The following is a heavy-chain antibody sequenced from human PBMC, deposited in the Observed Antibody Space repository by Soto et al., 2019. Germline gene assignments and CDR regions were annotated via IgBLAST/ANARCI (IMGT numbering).Heavy chain of an antibody. J-gene: IGHJ6*02. CDR2: IYYSGST. CDR3: AREPRLLWFGELLSPYGMDV. Sequence: SETLSLTCTVSGGSISSGGYYWSWIRQHPGKGLEWIGYIYYSGSTYYNPSLKSRVTISVDTSKNQFSLKLSSVTAADTAVYYCAREPRLLWFGELLSPYGMDVWGQGTTVTVSS. D-gene: IGHD3-10*01. CDR1: GGSISSGGYY. V-gene: IGHV4-31*03.